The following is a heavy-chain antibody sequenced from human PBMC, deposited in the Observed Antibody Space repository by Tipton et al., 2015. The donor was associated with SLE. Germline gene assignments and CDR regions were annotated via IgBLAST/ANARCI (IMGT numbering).Heavy chain of an antibody. D-gene: IGHD3-22*01. Sequence: TLSLTCTVSWDSISSIGYYWSWIRQPPGKGLEWIGYIHHSGSTNYNPSLQSRVTISRDPSKNQFSLNLSSVTAADTAVYYCARDEYRYDTTGYHLLGHFDFWGQGTLVTVSS. CDR3: ARDEYRYDTTGYHLLGHFDF. J-gene: IGHJ4*02. CDR2: IHHSGST. CDR1: WDSISSIGYY. V-gene: IGHV4-61*08.